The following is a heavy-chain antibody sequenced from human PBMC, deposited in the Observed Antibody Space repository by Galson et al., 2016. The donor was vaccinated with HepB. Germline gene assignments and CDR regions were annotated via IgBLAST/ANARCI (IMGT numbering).Heavy chain of an antibody. J-gene: IGHJ3*01. CDR3: AKESRPRGGRFASFLDGMKDTGYFDS. CDR1: GFTFSSSV. D-gene: IGHD3-9*01. CDR2: TSASGDRT. Sequence: SLRLSCAASGFTFSSSVMSWVRQAPGKGLEWVSSTSASGDRTFYADSVKGRLTISRETSRDTLYLHMTSLRAEDTAEYYRAKESRPRGGRFASFLDGMKDTGYFDSWGQGTMVTVSS. V-gene: IGHV3-23*01.